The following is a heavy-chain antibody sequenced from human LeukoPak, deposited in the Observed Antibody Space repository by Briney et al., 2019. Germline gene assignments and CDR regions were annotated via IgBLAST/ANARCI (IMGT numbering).Heavy chain of an antibody. J-gene: IGHJ6*02. CDR3: ARTYSGYDFSSTAMDD. Sequence: SQTLSLTCAISGDSVSRNSVTWVWIRQSPSRGLEWLGRTYYRSKWSNDYAVSVKSRLVINPDTSKNQFSLHLNSVTAEDSAVYYCARTYSGYDFSSTAMDDWGQGTTVTVSS. V-gene: IGHV6-1*01. CDR2: TYYRSKWSN. CDR1: GDSVSRNSVT. D-gene: IGHD5-12*01.